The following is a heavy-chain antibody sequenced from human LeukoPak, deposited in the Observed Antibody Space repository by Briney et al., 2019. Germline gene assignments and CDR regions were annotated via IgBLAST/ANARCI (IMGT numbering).Heavy chain of an antibody. D-gene: IGHD3-3*01. CDR3: ARAGSGLRFLEWEATDAFDI. CDR2: IIGGAGST. CDR1: GFTFSSYE. J-gene: IGHJ3*02. V-gene: IGHV3-48*03. Sequence: PGGSLRLSCAASGFTFSSYEMNWVRQAPGKGLEWVSGIIGGAGSTYYADSVKGRFTISRDNAKKSLYLQMNSLRVEDTAVYYCARAGSGLRFLEWEATDAFDIWGQGTRVTVSS.